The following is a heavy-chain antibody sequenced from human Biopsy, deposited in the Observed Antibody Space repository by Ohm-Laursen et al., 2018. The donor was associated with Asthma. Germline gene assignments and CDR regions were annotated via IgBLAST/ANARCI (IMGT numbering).Heavy chain of an antibody. CDR1: GFTFHNYV. J-gene: IGHJ3*02. CDR2: VSSSGGSR. CDR3: ARAYGGSFFSGAFDI. V-gene: IGHV3-23*01. D-gene: IGHD4-23*01. Sequence: SLRLSCAASGFTFHNYVMHWVRQAPGKGLEWVASVSSSGGSRDYADSVKGRFTISRDNSNTVYLQMNSLRAEDTAVYYCARAYGGSFFSGAFDIWGQGTMVTVSS.